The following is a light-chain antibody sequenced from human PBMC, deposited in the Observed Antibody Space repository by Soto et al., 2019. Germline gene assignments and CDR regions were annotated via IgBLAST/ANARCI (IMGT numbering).Light chain of an antibody. CDR2: GAS. V-gene: IGKV3D-15*01. J-gene: IGKJ4*01. CDR3: QQYGIWPLT. CDR1: QDVNIY. Sequence: EIVMTQSPATLSVSPGERATLSCRASQDVNIYLAWYQQKPGQAPRLLISGASTRATGIPARFSGSGSGTEFTLTISSLQSEDVAVYYCQQYGIWPLTFGGGTNVEIK.